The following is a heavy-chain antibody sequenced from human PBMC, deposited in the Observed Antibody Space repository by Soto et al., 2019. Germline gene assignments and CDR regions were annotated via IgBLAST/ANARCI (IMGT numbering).Heavy chain of an antibody. Sequence: PSETLSLTCAVSGGSISSGGYSWGWIRQPPGKGLEWIGNIYYSGSTNYNPSLKSRVTISVDTSKNQFSLKLSSVTAADTAVYYCARGRSAYDDTYYFDYWGQGTLVTVSS. D-gene: IGHD5-12*01. CDR3: ARGRSAYDDTYYFDY. CDR1: GGSISSGGYS. V-gene: IGHV4-61*08. J-gene: IGHJ4*02. CDR2: IYYSGST.